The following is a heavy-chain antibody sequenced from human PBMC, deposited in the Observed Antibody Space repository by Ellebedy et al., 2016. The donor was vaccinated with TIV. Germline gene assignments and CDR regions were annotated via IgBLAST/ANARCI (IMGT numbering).Heavy chain of an antibody. V-gene: IGHV1-8*03. Sequence: ASVKVSCKASGYTFTSYDINWVRQATGQGLEWMGWMNPNSGNTGNAQKFQGRVTITRNTSTSTDYMELSSLRSEGTAVYYCARVRDNSWYYWGQGTLVTVSS. CDR1: GYTFTSYD. CDR2: MNPNSGNT. D-gene: IGHD6-13*01. CDR3: ARVRDNSWYY. J-gene: IGHJ4*02.